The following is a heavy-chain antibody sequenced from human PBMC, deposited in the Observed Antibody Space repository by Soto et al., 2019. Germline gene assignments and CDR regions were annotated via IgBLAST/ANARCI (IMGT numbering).Heavy chain of an antibody. J-gene: IGHJ3*02. V-gene: IGHV3-11*01. CDR3: ARVKECSSSSCYARDAFDI. Sequence: PGGSLRLSCAASGLTFSDHYMSWIRQAPGKGLEWLSYISSGGSAIYYADSVKGRLTISRDNSKNSPYLQMNSLRPDDTALYYCARVKECSSSSCYARDAFDIWGHGTMVTVSS. CDR1: GLTFSDHY. CDR2: ISSGGSAI. D-gene: IGHD2-2*01.